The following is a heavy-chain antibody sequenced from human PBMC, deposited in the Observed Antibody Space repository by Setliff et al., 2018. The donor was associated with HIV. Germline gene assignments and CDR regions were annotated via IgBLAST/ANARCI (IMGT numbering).Heavy chain of an antibody. CDR1: GGTFSSYA. D-gene: IGHD2-2*01. Sequence: GASVKVSCKASGGTFSSYAISWVRQAPGQGLEWMGGIIPIFGTANYAQKFQGRVTITTDESTSTAYMELSSLRSEDTAVYYCARRRGVVPAAMDDAFDIWGQGTMVTVSS. CDR3: ARRRGVVPAAMDDAFDI. J-gene: IGHJ3*02. V-gene: IGHV1-69*05. CDR2: IIPIFGTA.